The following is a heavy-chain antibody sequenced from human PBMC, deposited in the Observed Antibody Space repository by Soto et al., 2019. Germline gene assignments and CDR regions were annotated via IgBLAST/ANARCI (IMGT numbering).Heavy chain of an antibody. D-gene: IGHD3-3*01. V-gene: IGHV4-4*07. CDR2: IYSSGST. CDR1: GGAINSYY. Sequence: SETLSLTCTVSGGAINSYYWTWIRQPAGKGLEWIGRIYSSGSTKYNPSLQSRVTMSLDTSKNQFSLRLTSVTAADTAVYYCARGQRFSDWFDHWGQGDLGT. J-gene: IGHJ5*02. CDR3: ARGQRFSDWFDH.